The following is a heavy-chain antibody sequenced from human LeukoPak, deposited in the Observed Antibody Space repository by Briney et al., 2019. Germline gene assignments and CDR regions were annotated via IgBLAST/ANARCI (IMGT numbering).Heavy chain of an antibody. CDR1: GGSFSGYY. D-gene: IGHD5-24*01. V-gene: IGHV4-34*01. CDR2: INHSGST. J-gene: IGHJ4*02. Sequence: SETVSLTCAVYGGSFSGYYWSWIRQPPGKGLEWIGEINHSGSTNYNPSLKSRVTISVDTSKNQFSLKLSSVTAADTAVYYCARRRDGYNFRGPFDYWGQGTLVTVSS. CDR3: ARRRDGYNFRGPFDY.